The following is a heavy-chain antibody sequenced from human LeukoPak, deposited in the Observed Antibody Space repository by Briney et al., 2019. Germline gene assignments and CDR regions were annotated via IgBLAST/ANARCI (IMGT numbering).Heavy chain of an antibody. CDR2: ISGSGGST. V-gene: IGHV3-23*01. J-gene: IGHJ4*02. D-gene: IGHD4-17*01. CDR1: GFTFSSYA. Sequence: GGSLRLSCAASGFTFSSYAMSWVRQAPGKGLEWVSAISGSGGSTYYADSVKGRFTISRDNSKNTLYLQMNSLRAEDTAVYSCAKVDDYGDSLSSGLDYFDYWAREPWSPSPQ. CDR3: AKVDDYGDSLSSGLDYFDY.